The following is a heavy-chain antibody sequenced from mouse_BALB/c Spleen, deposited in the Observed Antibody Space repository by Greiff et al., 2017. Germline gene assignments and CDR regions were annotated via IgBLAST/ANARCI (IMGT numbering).Heavy chain of an antibody. Sequence: EVKLVESGGGLVQPGGSLRLSCATSGFTFTDYYMSWVRQPPGKALEWLGFIRNKANGYTTEYSASVKGRFTISRDNSQSILYLQMNTLRAEDSATYYCARAGYDGYYGYYFDYWGQGTTLTVSS. CDR3: ARAGYDGYYGYYFDY. J-gene: IGHJ2*01. D-gene: IGHD2-3*01. CDR1: GFTFTDYY. CDR2: IRNKANGYTT. V-gene: IGHV7-3*02.